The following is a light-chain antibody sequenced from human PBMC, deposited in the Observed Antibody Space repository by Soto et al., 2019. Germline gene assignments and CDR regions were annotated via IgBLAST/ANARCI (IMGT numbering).Light chain of an antibody. CDR3: QAWDSTYVV. V-gene: IGLV3-1*01. CDR2: QDT. J-gene: IGLJ2*01. CDR1: KLRNKY. Sequence: SYELTQPSSVSVSPGQTASITCSGDKLRNKYASWYQQKPGQSPVLVIYQDTKRPSGIPERFSGSNSGNTATLTISGTQAMDEADYYCQAWDSTYVVFGGGTQLTVL.